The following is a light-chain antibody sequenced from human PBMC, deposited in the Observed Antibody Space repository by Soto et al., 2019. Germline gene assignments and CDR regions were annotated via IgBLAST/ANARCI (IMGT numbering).Light chain of an antibody. Sequence: EIVMTQSPATLSVSPGERASLSCRASQSVSSNLAWYQQKPGQAPRLLIYGASPRATGIPARFSGSGSGTEFTLTISSLQSEDFAVYYSQHYNNWPSWTFGQGTKVDIK. V-gene: IGKV3-15*01. CDR2: GAS. CDR1: QSVSSN. CDR3: QHYNNWPSWT. J-gene: IGKJ1*01.